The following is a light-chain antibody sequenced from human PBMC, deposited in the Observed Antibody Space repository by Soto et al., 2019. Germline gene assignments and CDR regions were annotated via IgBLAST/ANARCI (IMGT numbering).Light chain of an antibody. V-gene: IGKV3-11*01. CDR2: GAS. CDR3: QQRSNWPPR. Sequence: EIVLTQSPATLSVAPGERAALSCRASQSVSSNLAWYQQKPGQAPRLLTYGASTRDTGIPDRFSGSGSGTDVTLTISSLEPEDFAVYYCQQRSNWPPRFGQGTKV. J-gene: IGKJ1*01. CDR1: QSVSSN.